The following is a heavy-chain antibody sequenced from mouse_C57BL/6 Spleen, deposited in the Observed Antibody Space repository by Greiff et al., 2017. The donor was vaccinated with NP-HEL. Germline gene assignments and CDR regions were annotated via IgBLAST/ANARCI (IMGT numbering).Heavy chain of an antibody. CDR2: ISSGGSYT. J-gene: IGHJ2*01. D-gene: IGHD4-1*01. V-gene: IGHV5-6*01. CDR1: GFTFSSYG. Sequence: EVQLQESGGDLVKPGGSLKLSCAASGFTFSSYGMSWVRQTPDKRLEWVATISSGGSYTYYPASVKGRFTISRDNAKNTLYLQMSSLKSEDTAMYYCARQGGNWDFDYWGQGTTLTVSS. CDR3: ARQGGNWDFDY.